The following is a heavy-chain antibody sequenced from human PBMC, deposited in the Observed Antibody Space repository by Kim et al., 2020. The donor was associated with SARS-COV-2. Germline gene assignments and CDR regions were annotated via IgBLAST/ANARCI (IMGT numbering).Heavy chain of an antibody. J-gene: IGHJ4*02. D-gene: IGHD2-2*01. Sequence: KLQGRVTMTTDTSTSTAYMELRSLRSDDTAVYYCARADIVVVPAAHPFDYWGQGTLVTVSS. V-gene: IGHV1-18*01. CDR3: ARADIVVVPAAHPFDY.